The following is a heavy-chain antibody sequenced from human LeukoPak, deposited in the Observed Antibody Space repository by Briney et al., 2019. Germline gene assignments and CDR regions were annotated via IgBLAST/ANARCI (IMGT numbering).Heavy chain of an antibody. J-gene: IGHJ3*01. Sequence: GESLKISCKGSGYSFPNYWIGCVRQMPGKGLEWMGIIYPGDSDSTYKPSFQGHITVSADMSISTAYLQWSSLKASDTAMYYCARSRAEKVPVWGSYRHHDAFDLWGQGTRVTVSS. V-gene: IGHV5-51*01. CDR2: IYPGDSDS. CDR1: GYSFPNYW. CDR3: ARSRAEKVPVWGSYRHHDAFDL. D-gene: IGHD3-16*02.